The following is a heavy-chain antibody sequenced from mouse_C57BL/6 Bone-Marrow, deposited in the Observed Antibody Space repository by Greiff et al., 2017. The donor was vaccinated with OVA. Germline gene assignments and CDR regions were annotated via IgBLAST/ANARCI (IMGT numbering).Heavy chain of an antibody. CDR3: ARERITTVVGSFDV. Sequence: VQLQQPGAELVRPGSSVKLSCKASGYTFTSYWMHWVKQRPIQGLEWIGNIDPSDSETHYNHKLNHKATFTVHTPSSTAYMQLSSLTSEDSAVYYCARERITTVVGSFDVWGTGTAVTVSS. CDR2: IDPSDSET. D-gene: IGHD1-1*01. V-gene: IGHV1-52*01. J-gene: IGHJ1*03. CDR1: GYTFTSYW.